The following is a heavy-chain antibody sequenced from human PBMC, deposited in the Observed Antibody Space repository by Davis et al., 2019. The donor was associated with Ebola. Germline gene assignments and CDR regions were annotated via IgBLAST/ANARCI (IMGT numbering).Heavy chain of an antibody. CDR2: ISSSGSTI. CDR1: GFTFSDYY. Sequence: GESLKISCAASGFTFSDYYKSWIRQAPGKGLEWVSYISSSGSTIYYADSVKGRFTFSRDNAKNSLYLQMNSLRAEDTAVYYCAKDQVGYSYDFGMDVWGQGTTVTVSS. V-gene: IGHV3-11*01. CDR3: AKDQVGYSYDFGMDV. J-gene: IGHJ6*02. D-gene: IGHD5-18*01.